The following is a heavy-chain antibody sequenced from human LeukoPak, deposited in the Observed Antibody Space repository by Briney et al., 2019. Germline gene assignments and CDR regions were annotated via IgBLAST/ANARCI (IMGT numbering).Heavy chain of an antibody. CDR2: IIPIFGTA. D-gene: IGHD3-3*01. V-gene: IGHV1-69*13. J-gene: IGHJ4*02. CDR1: GGTFSSYA. Sequence: GASVKVSCKASGGTFSSYAISWVRQAPGQGLEWMGGIIPIFGTANYAQKFQGRVTITADESTSTAYMELSSLRSEDTAVYYCAREGPGTGDFCDYWGQGTLVTVSS. CDR3: AREGPGTGDFCDY.